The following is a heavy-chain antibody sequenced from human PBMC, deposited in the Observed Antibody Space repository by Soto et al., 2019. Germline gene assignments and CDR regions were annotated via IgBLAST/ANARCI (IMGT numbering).Heavy chain of an antibody. V-gene: IGHV3-48*01. CDR3: ARDRDDFWSGYVDY. CDR2: ISSSSSTI. J-gene: IGHJ4*02. Sequence: GGSLRLSCAASGFTFSSYSMNWVRQAPGKGLEWVSYISSSSSTIYYADSVEGRFTISRDNAKNSLYLQMNSLRAEDTAVYYCARDRDDFWSGYVDYWGQGTLVTVSS. D-gene: IGHD3-3*01. CDR1: GFTFSSYS.